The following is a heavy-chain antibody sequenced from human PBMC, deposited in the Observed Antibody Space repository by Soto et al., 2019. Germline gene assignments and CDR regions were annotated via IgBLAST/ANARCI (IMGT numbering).Heavy chain of an antibody. CDR1: GGSISGYY. J-gene: IGHJ4*02. Sequence: SETLSLTCTVSGGSISGYYWSWLRQPPGKGLEWIGYMYNIGSTNYNPSLRSRVTISVDTSKNQFSLKLSSVTAADTAVYYCARGSTGYSSSWYRYWGQGTLVTVSS. D-gene: IGHD6-13*01. V-gene: IGHV4-59*08. CDR3: ARGSTGYSSSWYRY. CDR2: MYNIGST.